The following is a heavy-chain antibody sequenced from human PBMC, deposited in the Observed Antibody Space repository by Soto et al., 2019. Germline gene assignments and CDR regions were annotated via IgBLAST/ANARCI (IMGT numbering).Heavy chain of an antibody. CDR3: ARDSWGYSSGWYDY. J-gene: IGHJ4*02. D-gene: IGHD6-19*01. Sequence: ASVKVSCKSSGYTFTSYGITWVRQAPGQGLEWMGWISGYSANTNYAQKYQGRVTVTTDTSTSTAYMELRSLTSDDTAVYYCARDSWGYSSGWYDYWGQGTLVTVSS. V-gene: IGHV1-18*01. CDR1: GYTFTSYG. CDR2: ISGYSANT.